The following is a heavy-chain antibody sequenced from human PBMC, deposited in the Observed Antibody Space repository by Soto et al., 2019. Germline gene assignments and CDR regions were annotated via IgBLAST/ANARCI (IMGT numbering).Heavy chain of an antibody. CDR2: ISSSGSTI. V-gene: IGHV3-48*03. Sequence: PGGSLRLSCAASGFTFSSYEMNWVRQAPGKGLEWVSYISSSGSTIYYADSVKGRFTISRDNTKNSLYLQMNSLRAEDTAVYYCARGVYDSSGYYPFYFDYWGQGTLVTVSS. CDR1: GFTFSSYE. CDR3: ARGVYDSSGYYPFYFDY. J-gene: IGHJ4*02. D-gene: IGHD3-22*01.